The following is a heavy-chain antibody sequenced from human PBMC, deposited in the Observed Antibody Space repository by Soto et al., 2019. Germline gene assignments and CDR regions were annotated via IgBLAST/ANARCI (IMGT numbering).Heavy chain of an antibody. V-gene: IGHV4-39*01. D-gene: IGHD2-2*01. J-gene: IGHJ6*02. CDR1: GGSISSSSYY. Sequence: SETLCLTCTVAGGSISSSSYYWGWIRQPPGKGLEWIGSIYYSGSTYYNPSLKSRVTISIDTSKNQFSLKLSSVTAADTAVYYCARSQGSSTSLEIYYYYYYGMDVWGQGTTVTGSS. CDR2: IYYSGST. CDR3: ARSQGSSTSLEIYYYYYYGMDV.